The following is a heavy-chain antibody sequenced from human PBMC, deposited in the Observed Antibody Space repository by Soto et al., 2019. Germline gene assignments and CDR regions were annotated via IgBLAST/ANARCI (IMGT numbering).Heavy chain of an antibody. J-gene: IGHJ6*02. CDR1: GGTFSSYA. V-gene: IGHV1-69*06. CDR3: ARDRRIAAAGTQGDYYYYGMDV. Sequence: GASVKVSCKASGGTFSSYAISWVRQAPGQGLEWMGGIIPIFGTANYAQKFQGRVTITADKSTSTAYMELSSLRSEDTAVYYCARDRRIAAAGTQGDYYYYGMDVWGQGTTVTVSS. D-gene: IGHD6-13*01. CDR2: IIPIFGTA.